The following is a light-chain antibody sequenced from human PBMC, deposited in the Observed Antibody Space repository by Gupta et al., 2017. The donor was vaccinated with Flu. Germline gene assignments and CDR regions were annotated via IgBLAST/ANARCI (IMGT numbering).Light chain of an antibody. CDR3: AAWDDSLSGV. CDR1: NSNIGSNP. J-gene: IGLJ3*02. CDR2: SNN. Sequence: QRVTISCSGSNSNIGSNPVNWYQHLPRTAPRLLIYSNNERPSGVPDRFSGSKSGTSASLAISGLQSEDEADYYCAAWDDSLSGVFGGGTKLTVL. V-gene: IGLV1-44*01.